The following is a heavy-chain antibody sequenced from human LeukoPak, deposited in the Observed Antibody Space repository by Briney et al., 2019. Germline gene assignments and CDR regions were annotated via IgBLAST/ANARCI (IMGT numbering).Heavy chain of an antibody. Sequence: GGSLRLSCAASGFTVSSNYMRWVRQAPGKGLEWVSDIYSGGSTYYADSVKGRFTISGDNSKNTLYLQMNSLRAEDTAVYYCARSRLWVQYYYYYGKDVWGQGTTVTVSS. CDR2: IYSGGST. CDR1: GFTVSSNY. J-gene: IGHJ6*02. V-gene: IGHV3-66*01. CDR3: ARSRLWVQYYYYYGKDV. D-gene: IGHD4/OR15-4a*01.